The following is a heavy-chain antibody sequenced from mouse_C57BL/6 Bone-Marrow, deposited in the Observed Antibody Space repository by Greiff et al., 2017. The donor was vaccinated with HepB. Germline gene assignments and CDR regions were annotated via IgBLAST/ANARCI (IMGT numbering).Heavy chain of an antibody. V-gene: IGHV5-6*01. D-gene: IGHD1-1*01. CDR1: GFTFSSYG. CDR3: ARFTTVVAPFAY. CDR2: ISSGGSYT. J-gene: IGHJ3*01. Sequence: EVQLVESGGDLVKPGGSLKLSCAASGFTFSSYGMSWVRQTPDKRLEWVATISSGGSYTYYPDSVKGRFTISRDNAKNTLYLQMSSLKSEDTAMYYCARFTTVVAPFAYWGQGTLVTVSA.